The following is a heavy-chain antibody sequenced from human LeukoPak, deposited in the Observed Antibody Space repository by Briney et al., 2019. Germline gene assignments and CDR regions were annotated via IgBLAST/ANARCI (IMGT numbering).Heavy chain of an antibody. J-gene: IGHJ4*02. Sequence: GGSLRLSCAASGFTFSNYEMNWVRQAPGKGLEWISYISNSGSTIYYADSVKGRFTISRDNAKNSLYLQMNSLRAEDTAVYYCARDGKYYYDSSGFDYWGQGTLVTVSS. D-gene: IGHD3-22*01. CDR2: ISNSGSTI. CDR1: GFTFSNYE. CDR3: ARDGKYYYDSSGFDY. V-gene: IGHV3-48*03.